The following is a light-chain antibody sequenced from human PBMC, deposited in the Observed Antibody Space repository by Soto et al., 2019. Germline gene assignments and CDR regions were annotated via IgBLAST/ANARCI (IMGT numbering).Light chain of an antibody. CDR2: AAS. J-gene: IGKJ1*01. CDR1: QSVSNTY. V-gene: IGKV3-20*01. CDR3: QQYGSSPRT. Sequence: EIVLTQSPGTLSLSPGERATLSCRASQSVSNTYLAWYQQKPGQAPRLLIYAASSRATGIPDRFSGSGSGTDFPLTISRLEPEDFAVYYCQQYGSSPRTFGQGTKVEIK.